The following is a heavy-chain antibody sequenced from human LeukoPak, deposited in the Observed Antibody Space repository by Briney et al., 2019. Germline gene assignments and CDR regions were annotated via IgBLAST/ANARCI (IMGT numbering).Heavy chain of an antibody. J-gene: IGHJ3*02. CDR1: GFTFSSYG. V-gene: IGHV3-30*02. D-gene: IGHD3-3*01. CDR2: IRYDGSNK. Sequence: PGGSLRLSCAASGFTFSSYGMHWVRQAPGKGLEWVAFIRYDGSNKYYADSVKGRITISRDNSKNTLYLQMNSLRAEDTAVYYCASYYLEWLFGWAFDIWGQGTMVTVFS. CDR3: ASYYLEWLFGWAFDI.